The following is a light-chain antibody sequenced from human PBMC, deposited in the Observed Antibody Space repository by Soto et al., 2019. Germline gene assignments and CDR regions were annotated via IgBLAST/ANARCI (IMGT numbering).Light chain of an antibody. CDR3: QQHSHWPPWT. J-gene: IGKJ1*01. CDR1: QSVSHA. CDR2: DAS. V-gene: IGKV3-11*01. Sequence: EVVLTQSPATLSLSPGDRATLSFRASQSVSHALAWYQQKPGQAPRLLIYDASNRATGIPARFSGSGSGTDFTLTISNLEPEDFAVYYCQQHSHWPPWTFGQGTKVDIK.